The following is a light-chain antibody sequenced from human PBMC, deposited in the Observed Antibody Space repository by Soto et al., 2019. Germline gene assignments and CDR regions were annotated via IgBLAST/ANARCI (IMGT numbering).Light chain of an antibody. V-gene: IGKV3-20*01. CDR2: GAS. J-gene: IGKJ1*01. CDR1: QSLSSSY. CDR3: QQYGSSST. Sequence: EIVLTQSPVTLSLSRVERASLSRTASQSLSSSYLAWYQQKPGQAPRLLIYGASSRPTGIQDRFSGSGSGTDFTLTIRRLEPEDFAVYYCQQYGSSSTFGQGTKVDIK.